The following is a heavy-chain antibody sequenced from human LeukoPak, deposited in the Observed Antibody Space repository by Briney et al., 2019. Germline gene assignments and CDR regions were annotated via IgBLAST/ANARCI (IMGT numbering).Heavy chain of an antibody. Sequence: PGGSLRLSCAASGFTFDDYAMHWVRQAPGKGLEWVSGISWNSGSIGYADSVKGRFTISRDNAKNSLYLQMNSLRAEDTALYYCAKGHYVWGGYRTYFDYWGQGTLVTVSS. CDR3: AKGHYVWGGYRTYFDY. J-gene: IGHJ4*02. V-gene: IGHV3-9*01. CDR1: GFTFDDYA. D-gene: IGHD3-16*02. CDR2: ISWNSGSI.